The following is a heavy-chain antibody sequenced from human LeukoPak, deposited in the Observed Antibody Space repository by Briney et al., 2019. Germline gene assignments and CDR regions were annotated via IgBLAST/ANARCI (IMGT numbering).Heavy chain of an antibody. CDR2: ISWDSGST. Sequence: GGSLRLSCAASGFTFDDYTIHWVRQPPGKGLEWVSLISWDSGSTYYADSVKGRFTISRDNSKNSLYLQMNSLRTEDTALCYCAKAAYYYAMDVWGQGTTVTVSS. J-gene: IGHJ6*02. CDR3: AKAAYYYAMDV. V-gene: IGHV3-43*01. CDR1: GFTFDDYT.